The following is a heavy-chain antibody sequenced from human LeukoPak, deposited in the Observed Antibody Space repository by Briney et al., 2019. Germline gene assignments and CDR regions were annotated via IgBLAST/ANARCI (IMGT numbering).Heavy chain of an antibody. V-gene: IGHV4-34*01. CDR3: ARGVRYSSGCFDY. J-gene: IGHJ4*02. D-gene: IGHD6-19*01. CDR2: INHSGST. CDR1: GGSFSGYY. Sequence: PSETLSLTCAVYGGSFSGYYWSWIRQPPGKGLEWIGEINHSGSTNYNPSLKSRVTISVDTSKNQFSLKLSSVTAADTAVYYCARGVRYSSGCFDYWGQGTLVTVSS.